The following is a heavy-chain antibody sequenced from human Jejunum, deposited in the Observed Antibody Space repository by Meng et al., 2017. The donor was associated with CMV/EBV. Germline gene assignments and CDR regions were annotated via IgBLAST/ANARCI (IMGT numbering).Heavy chain of an antibody. Sequence: DGQLVEVGGGLVRPGGSLGFSGAASGFTFSSYWMTWVRQAPGKGLEWVANIKTDGSDKNYVDSVKGRFTISRDNAQNSLYLQMNSLRAEDTAVYYCAKYNYGIDYWGQGTLVTVSS. CDR1: GFTFSSYW. CDR2: IKTDGSDK. CDR3: AKYNYGIDY. J-gene: IGHJ4*02. D-gene: IGHD5-18*01. V-gene: IGHV3-7*02.